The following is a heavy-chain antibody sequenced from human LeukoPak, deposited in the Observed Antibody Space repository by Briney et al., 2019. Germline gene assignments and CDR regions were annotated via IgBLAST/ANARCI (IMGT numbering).Heavy chain of an antibody. CDR3: ARGLGYSSSWRTDY. CDR1: GGSFSGYY. CDR2: INHSGST. D-gene: IGHD6-13*01. V-gene: IGHV4-34*01. J-gene: IGHJ4*02. Sequence: SETLSLTCAVSGGSFSGYYWSWIRQPPGKGLEWIWEINHSGSTNYNPSLKSRVTISVDTSKNQFSLKLSSVTAADTAVYYCARGLGYSSSWRTDYWGQGTLVTVSS.